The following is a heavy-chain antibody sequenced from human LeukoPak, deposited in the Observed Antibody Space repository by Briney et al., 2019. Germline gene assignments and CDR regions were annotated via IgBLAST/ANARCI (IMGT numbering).Heavy chain of an antibody. CDR1: GFRFSDYS. CDR2: IGISSGNT. J-gene: IGHJ4*02. V-gene: IGHV3-48*01. CDR3: ARDYKYAFDN. Sequence: PGGSLRLSCAASGFRFSDYSMNWVRQAPGKGLEWISYIGISSGNTNYADSVKGRFTISGDMAKNSLYLQMNSLRVEDTAVYYCARDYKYAFDNWGQGTLVTVSS. D-gene: IGHD5-24*01.